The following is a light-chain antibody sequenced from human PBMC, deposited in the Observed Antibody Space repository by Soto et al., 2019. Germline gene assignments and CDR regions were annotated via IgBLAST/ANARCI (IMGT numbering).Light chain of an antibody. CDR2: AAS. CDR3: QQANSLPYT. Sequence: DIQMTQSPSSVSASVGDRVTITCRASQRIGIYLAWYQQKPGTAPKLLIYAASTLQSGVPSRFRGSGSGTDFTLTISSLQPEDFATYFCQQANSLPYTFGQGTKLEIK. CDR1: QRIGIY. J-gene: IGKJ2*01. V-gene: IGKV1-12*01.